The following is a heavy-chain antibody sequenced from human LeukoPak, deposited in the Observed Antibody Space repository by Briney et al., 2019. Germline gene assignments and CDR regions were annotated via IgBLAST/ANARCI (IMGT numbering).Heavy chain of an antibody. J-gene: IGHJ4*02. CDR2: ISAYNGNT. CDR3: ARAAVACPTVFDY. V-gene: IGHV1-18*01. D-gene: IGHD6-19*01. Sequence: ASETVSPKAPGYTPPTYGISWVRQAPRQGLSWLGWISAYNGNTNYAQKLQGRVTMTTDTSTSTAYMELRSLRSDDTAVYYSARAAVACPTVFDYWGQGTLVTVSS. CDR1: GYTPPTYG.